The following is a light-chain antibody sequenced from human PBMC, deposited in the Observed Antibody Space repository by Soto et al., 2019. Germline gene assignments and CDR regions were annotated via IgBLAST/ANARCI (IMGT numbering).Light chain of an antibody. Sequence: IQLTQSPSSLSASVGDRVTITCRASQCISNFLAWYKQKPGKAPKLLIYAASTLQSGVPSRFSGSGSGTDFTLTISSLQHEDFATYYCQQLESYPSTLGGGTKVDIK. V-gene: IGKV1-9*01. CDR1: QCISNF. CDR3: QQLESYPST. J-gene: IGKJ4*01. CDR2: AAS.